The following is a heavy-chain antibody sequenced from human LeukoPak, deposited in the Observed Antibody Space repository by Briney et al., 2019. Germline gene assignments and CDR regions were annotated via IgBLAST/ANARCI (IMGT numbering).Heavy chain of an antibody. CDR2: IYTSGST. Sequence: SETLSLTCAVSGGSISSYYWSWIRQPAGKGLEWIGRIYTSGSTNYNPSLKSRVTISVDTSKNQFSLKLSSVTAADTAVYYCAREGSYFDWLLYFDYWGQGTLVTVSS. D-gene: IGHD3-9*01. V-gene: IGHV4-4*07. CDR1: GGSISSYY. J-gene: IGHJ4*02. CDR3: AREGSYFDWLLYFDY.